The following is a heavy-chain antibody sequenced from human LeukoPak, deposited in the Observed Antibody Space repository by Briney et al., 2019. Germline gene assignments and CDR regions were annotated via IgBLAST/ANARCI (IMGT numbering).Heavy chain of an antibody. CDR2: IYYSGSP. J-gene: IGHJ4*02. CDR3: ARLRDYGSGTYYNDY. Sequence: SETLSLTCSVSGGSMSNYYWTWMRQPPGEGLEWVGYIYYSGSPNYNPSLKSRVTISVDTSKNQFSLKLSSVTAADTAVYYCARLRDYGSGTYYNDYWGQGTPVTVSS. V-gene: IGHV4-59*08. D-gene: IGHD3-10*01. CDR1: GGSMSNYY.